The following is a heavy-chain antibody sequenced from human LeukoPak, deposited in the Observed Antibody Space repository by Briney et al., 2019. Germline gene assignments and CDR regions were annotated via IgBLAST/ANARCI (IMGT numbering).Heavy chain of an antibody. V-gene: IGHV1-69*06. J-gene: IGHJ4*02. CDR1: GGTFSSYA. CDR2: IIPIFGTA. CDR3: ASGPNDPEGRFDY. Sequence: SVKVSCQSSGGTFSSYAISWVRQAPGQGVEWMGRIIPIFGTANYAQKFQGRVTITADKSTSTAYMELSSLRSEDTAVYYCASGPNDPEGRFDYWGQGTLVTVSS.